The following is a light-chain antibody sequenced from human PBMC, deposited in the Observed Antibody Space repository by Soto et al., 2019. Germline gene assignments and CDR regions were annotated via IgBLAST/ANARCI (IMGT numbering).Light chain of an antibody. V-gene: IGLV2-14*01. CDR3: SSYTRSNSVI. Sequence: QSALTQPASVSGSPGQSITISCTGTSSDVGAYNYVSWYQQHPGKAPKLIMYDVTSRPSGVSIHFSGSKSRNTASLTISGIKAKEESSYFCSSYTRSNSVIFGAGTQLTVL. CDR2: DVT. J-gene: IGLJ2*01. CDR1: SSDVGAYNY.